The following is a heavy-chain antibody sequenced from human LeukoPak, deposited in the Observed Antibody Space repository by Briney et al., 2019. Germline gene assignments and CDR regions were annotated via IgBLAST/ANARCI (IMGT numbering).Heavy chain of an antibody. CDR3: ATEKSGITMVRGVIIC. CDR1: GYTLTELS. D-gene: IGHD3-10*01. CDR2: FDPEDGET. J-gene: IGHJ4*02. Sequence: ASVKVSCKVSGYTLTELSMHWVRQAPGKGLEWMEGFDPEDGETIYAQKFQGRVTMTEDTSTDTAYMELSSLRSEDTAVYYCATEKSGITMVRGVIICWGQGTLVTVSS. V-gene: IGHV1-24*01.